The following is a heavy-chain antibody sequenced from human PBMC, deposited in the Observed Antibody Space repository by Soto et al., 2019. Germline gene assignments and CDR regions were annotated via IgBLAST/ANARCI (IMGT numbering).Heavy chain of an antibody. J-gene: IGHJ6*02. CDR3: ARDVYYDSSGYLYYYGMDV. Sequence: GGSLRLSCAASGFTFSSYWMSWVRQAPGKGLEWVANIKQDGSEKYYVDSVKGRFTISRDNAKNSLYLQMNSLRAEDTAVYYCARDVYYDSSGYLYYYGMDVWGQGTTVTVSS. V-gene: IGHV3-7*01. CDR2: IKQDGSEK. CDR1: GFTFSSYW. D-gene: IGHD3-22*01.